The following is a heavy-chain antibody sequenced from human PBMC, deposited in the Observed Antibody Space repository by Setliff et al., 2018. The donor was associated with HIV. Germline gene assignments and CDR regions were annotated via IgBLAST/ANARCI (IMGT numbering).Heavy chain of an antibody. Sequence: KTSETLSLTCAVYGGSFSASYWSWIRQAPGKGLEWIGEINHSGITHYNPSLETRVTMFVDTSKNQFSLRLSPVTAADTAIYYCAKGPRGLGLRYFFDYWAQGSPFTVSS. D-gene: IGHD3-10*01. V-gene: IGHV4-34*01. CDR3: AKGPRGLGLRYFFDY. CDR2: INHSGIT. CDR1: GGSFSASY. J-gene: IGHJ4*02.